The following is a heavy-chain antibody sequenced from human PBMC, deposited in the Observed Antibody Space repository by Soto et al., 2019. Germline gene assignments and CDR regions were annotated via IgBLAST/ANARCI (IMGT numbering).Heavy chain of an antibody. D-gene: IGHD2-2*01. J-gene: IGHJ4*02. CDR3: ASLFASTYPPRPFDF. V-gene: IGHV3-74*01. Sequence: GGSLRLSCEASGFAFTSYWMHWVRQAPGKGLVWVAGVKSDGTTATYADSVRGRFTISRDNAKNTLYLQMNSLSAEDTAVYYCASLFASTYPPRPFDFWGQGTQVTVSS. CDR2: VKSDGTTA. CDR1: GFAFTSYW.